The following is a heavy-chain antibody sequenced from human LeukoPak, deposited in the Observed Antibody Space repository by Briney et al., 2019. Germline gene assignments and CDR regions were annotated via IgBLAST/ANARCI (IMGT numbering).Heavy chain of an antibody. J-gene: IGHJ4*02. CDR1: GDSISYFY. Sequence: SETLSLTCSVSGDSISYFYWSWIRQAAGKGLEWIGRISGSGSTDYNASLKSRVTMSVDTSKNQLSLKVISVTAADTAVYYCARGVIVAGGNDFDYWGQGTLVTVSS. D-gene: IGHD6-13*01. CDR3: ARGVIVAGGNDFDY. V-gene: IGHV4-4*07. CDR2: ISGSGST.